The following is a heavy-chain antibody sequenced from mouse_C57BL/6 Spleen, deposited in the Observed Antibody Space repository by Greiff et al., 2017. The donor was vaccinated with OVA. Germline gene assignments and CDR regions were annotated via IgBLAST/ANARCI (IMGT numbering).Heavy chain of an antibody. V-gene: IGHV5-9*01. CDR1: GFTFSSYT. J-gene: IGHJ4*01. Sequence: EVLLLEPGGGLVKPGGSLKLSCAASGFTFSSYTMSWVRQTPEKRLEWVATISGGGGNTYYPDSVKGRSTISRDNAKTTLYLQMSSLRSEDAALYYCARLYDYGYAMDYWGQGTSVTVSS. D-gene: IGHD2-4*01. CDR2: ISGGGGNT. CDR3: ARLYDYGYAMDY.